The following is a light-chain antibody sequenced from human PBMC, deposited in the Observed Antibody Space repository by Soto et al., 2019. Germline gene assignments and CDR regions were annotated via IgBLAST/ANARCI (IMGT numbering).Light chain of an antibody. Sequence: IVLTQSPGTLSLSPGQRASLSCRASQRVSNDYLAWYQQKPGQAPRLLIYGVCSRATGIPDRFSGSGSGTDSTLTISRLEPEDFAVYYCQQYGSSPLTFGGGTKVDIK. J-gene: IGKJ4*01. CDR2: GVC. V-gene: IGKV3-20*01. CDR3: QQYGSSPLT. CDR1: QRVSNDY.